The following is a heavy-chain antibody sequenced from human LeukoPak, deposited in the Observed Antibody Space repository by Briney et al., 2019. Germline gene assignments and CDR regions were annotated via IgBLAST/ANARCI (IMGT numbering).Heavy chain of an antibody. CDR3: ARLGRVPGWFRENHRP. CDR2: IYHSGST. D-gene: IGHD3-10*01. J-gene: IGHJ3*01. CDR1: GGSISSSNW. V-gene: IGHV4-4*02. Sequence: SGTLSLTCAVSGGSISSSNWWSWVRQPPGKGLEWIGEIYHSGSTNYNPSLKSRVTISVDTSKNQFSLKLSSVTAADTAVYYCARLGRVPGWFRENHRPWGQGTMVTVSS.